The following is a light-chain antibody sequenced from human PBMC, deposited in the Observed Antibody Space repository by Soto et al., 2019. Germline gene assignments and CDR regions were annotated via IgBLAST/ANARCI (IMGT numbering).Light chain of an antibody. Sequence: EIVLTQSPGTLSLSPGERATLSCRASQSVSSSYLAWYQKKPGQAHRLLIYGSSSRATGIPDRFSGSGSGKDFTLTSSRLEPEDFAVYYCQQYCCSPTFGQGTKVEIK. CDR2: GSS. CDR3: QQYCCSPT. V-gene: IGKV3-20*01. J-gene: IGKJ1*01. CDR1: QSVSSSY.